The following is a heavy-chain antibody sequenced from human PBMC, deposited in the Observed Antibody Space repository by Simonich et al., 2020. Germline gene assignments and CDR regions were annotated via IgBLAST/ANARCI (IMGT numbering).Heavy chain of an antibody. CDR3: ARDQGGRAAAATDY. CDR1: GYTFTSYG. CDR2: HSATHGNT. D-gene: IGHD6-13*01. Sequence: QVQLVQSGAEVKKPGASVKVSCKASGYTFTSYGISWVRQAPGQGLEWMVCHSATHGNTNYAQKRQGRVTMTTDTSTSTAYMELRSMRSDDTAVYYCARDQGGRAAAATDYWGQGTLVTVSS. J-gene: IGHJ4*02. V-gene: IGHV1-18*01.